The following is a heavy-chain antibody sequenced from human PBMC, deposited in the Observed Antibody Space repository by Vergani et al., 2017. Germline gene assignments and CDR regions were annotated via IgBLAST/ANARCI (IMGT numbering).Heavy chain of an antibody. D-gene: IGHD2-15*01. CDR1: GYSFTSYW. CDR3: ARDWGGSCYSTGDYYYYGMDV. Sequence: EVQLVQSGAEVKKPGESLKISCKGSGYSFTSYWIGWVRQMPGKGLEWMGIIYPGDSDTRYSPSFQGQVTISADKSISTAYLQWSSLKASDTAMYYCARDWGGSCYSTGDYYYYGMDVWGQGTTVTVSS. J-gene: IGHJ6*02. V-gene: IGHV5-51*01. CDR2: IYPGDSDT.